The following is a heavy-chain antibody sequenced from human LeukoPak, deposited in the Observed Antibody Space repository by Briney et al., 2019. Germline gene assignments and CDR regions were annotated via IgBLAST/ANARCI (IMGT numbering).Heavy chain of an antibody. V-gene: IGHV4-38-2*02. CDR2: LYHSEST. CDR3: ARLVSPPTTFGGVIVPGGY. D-gene: IGHD3-16*02. J-gene: IGHJ4*02. CDR1: GSSISSGYY. Sequence: SETLSLTCTVSGSSISSGYYWGWIRQPPGKGLEWIGSLYHSESTYYNPSLKSRVTISVDTSKNQLSLGLSSVTAADTAVYYCARLVSPPTTFGGVIVPGGYWGQGTLVTVSS.